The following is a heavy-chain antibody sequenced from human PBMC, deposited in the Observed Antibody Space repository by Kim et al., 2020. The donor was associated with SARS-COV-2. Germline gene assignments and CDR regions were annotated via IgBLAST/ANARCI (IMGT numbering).Heavy chain of an antibody. J-gene: IGHJ4*02. CDR3: ARAPLHGGFDY. V-gene: IGHV1-18*01. D-gene: IGHD4-4*01. Sequence: NYAQKLQGRVTMTTDTSTSTAYMELRSLRSDDTAVYYCARAPLHGGFDYWGQGTLVTVSS.